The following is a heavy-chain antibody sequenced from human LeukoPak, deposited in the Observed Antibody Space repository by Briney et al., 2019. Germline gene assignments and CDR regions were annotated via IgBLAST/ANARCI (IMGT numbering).Heavy chain of an antibody. CDR3: ARRREQVSFISRRKDQSFDY. Sequence: PGGSLRLSCTASGFTFGDYAMTWVRQAPGKGLEWVGFIRSKIYGGTPEYAASVKGRFTISRDDSKGIAYLQMNSLRAEDTAVYYCARRREQVSFISRRKDQSFDYWGQGTLVTVSS. V-gene: IGHV3-49*04. D-gene: IGHD1-14*01. CDR1: GFTFGDYA. J-gene: IGHJ4*02. CDR2: IRSKIYGGTP.